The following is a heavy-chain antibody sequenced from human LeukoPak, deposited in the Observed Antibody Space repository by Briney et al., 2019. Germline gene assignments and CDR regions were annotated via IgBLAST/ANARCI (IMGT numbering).Heavy chain of an antibody. D-gene: IGHD6-19*01. Sequence: KSSETLSLTCNVSGGSVSSGSYYWNWIRQPPGKGLEWIGEINHSGSTNYNPSLKSRVTISVDTSKNQFSLKLSSVTAADTAVYYCARVAVAIQTFGYWGQGTLVTVSS. CDR2: INHSGST. V-gene: IGHV4-61*01. CDR3: ARVAVAIQTFGY. J-gene: IGHJ4*02. CDR1: GGSVSSGSYY.